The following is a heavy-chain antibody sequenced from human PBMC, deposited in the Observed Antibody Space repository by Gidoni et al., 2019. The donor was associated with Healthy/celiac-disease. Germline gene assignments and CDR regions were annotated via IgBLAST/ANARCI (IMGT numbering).Heavy chain of an antibody. J-gene: IGHJ4*02. D-gene: IGHD1-26*01. CDR2: IYYSGST. CDR1: GGSISSSSYY. Sequence: QLQLQESGPGLVKPSETLSLTCTVSGGSISSSSYYWGWIRQPPGKGLEWIGSIYYSGSTYYNPSLKSRVTIAVDTSKNQFSLKLSSVTAADTAVYYCARGGTRYSGSAPFDYWGQGTLVTVSS. V-gene: IGHV4-39*01. CDR3: ARGGTRYSGSAPFDY.